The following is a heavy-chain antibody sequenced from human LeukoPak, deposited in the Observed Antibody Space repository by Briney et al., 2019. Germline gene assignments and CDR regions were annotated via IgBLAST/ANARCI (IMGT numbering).Heavy chain of an antibody. CDR3: AELWIQSPN. J-gene: IGHJ4*02. D-gene: IGHD5-18*01. CDR2: ISAYNGNT. Sequence: ASVKVSCKASGYTFTSYGISWVRQAPGQGLEWMGWISAYNGNTNYAQKLQGRVTMTRDTSISTAYMELSRLRSDDTAVYYCAELWIQSPNWGQGTLVTVSS. CDR1: GYTFTSYG. V-gene: IGHV1-18*01.